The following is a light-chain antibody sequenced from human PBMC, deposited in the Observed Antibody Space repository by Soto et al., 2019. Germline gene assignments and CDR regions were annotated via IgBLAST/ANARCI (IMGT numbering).Light chain of an antibody. J-gene: IGKJ1*01. CDR2: AAS. CDR1: QFMSNY. Sequence: DIQMTQSPSSLSASVGDKVTITCRASQFMSNYLHWYQQKPGKAPKLLIYAASSLQGGVPLRFSGSGSGTDFTLTINSLQPEDFATYYCQQSYSNPRTFGQGTKVDIK. CDR3: QQSYSNPRT. V-gene: IGKV1-39*01.